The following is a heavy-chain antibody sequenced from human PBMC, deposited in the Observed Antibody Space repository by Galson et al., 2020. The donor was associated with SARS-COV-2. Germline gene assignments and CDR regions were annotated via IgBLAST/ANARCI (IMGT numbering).Heavy chain of an antibody. CDR1: GFSFDDYA. V-gene: IGHV3-9*01. CDR2: ISWNSGNI. Sequence: GGSLRLSCAASGFSFDDYAMHWVRQAPGKGLEWVSGISWNSGNIGYADSVRGRFTISRDNAKNSLYLQMSSLRAEDTALYYCAKDVAVVWLGESYFDYWGQGTLVTVSS. D-gene: IGHD3-10*01. J-gene: IGHJ4*02. CDR3: AKDVAVVWLGESYFDY.